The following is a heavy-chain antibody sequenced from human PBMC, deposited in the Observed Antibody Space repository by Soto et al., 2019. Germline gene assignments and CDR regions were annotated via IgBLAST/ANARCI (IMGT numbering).Heavy chain of an antibody. J-gene: IGHJ4*02. CDR1: GGSIGSRSYY. Sequence: SETLSLTCTVSGGSIGSRSYYWGWIRQPPGKGLEWIGTIYYSGSTNYNPSLRSRVTISVDTSKNQFSLKLSSVTAADTAVYYCARASPYCSGNSCSQYYFDYWGQGTLVTVSS. CDR2: IYYSGST. D-gene: IGHD2-15*01. V-gene: IGHV4-39*07. CDR3: ARASPYCSGNSCSQYYFDY.